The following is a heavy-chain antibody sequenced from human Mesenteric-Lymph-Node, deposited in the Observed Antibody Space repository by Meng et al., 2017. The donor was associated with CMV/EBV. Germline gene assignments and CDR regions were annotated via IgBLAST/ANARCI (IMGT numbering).Heavy chain of an antibody. CDR2: ISPNGDTT. CDR3: ARRYSFEY. Sequence: SLRLSCAASGFTFNTFAMTWIRQAPGKGLEWVSAISPNGDTTYYADSVKGRFTISRDNSKNTLYLQMNSLRAEDTAIYYCARRYSFEYWGQGTLVTVSS. J-gene: IGHJ4*02. CDR1: GFTFNTFA. V-gene: IGHV3-23*01.